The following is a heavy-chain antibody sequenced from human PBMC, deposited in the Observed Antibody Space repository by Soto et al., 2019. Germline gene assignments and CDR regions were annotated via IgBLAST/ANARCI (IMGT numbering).Heavy chain of an antibody. Sequence: EVQLVESGGGLVQPGGSLRLSCAASGFTVSSNYMSWVRQAPGKGLEWVSVIYSGGSTYYADSVKGRFTISRDNSKNTLYLQMNSLRAEDTAGYYWARDPYYCDSSGYPPPASDYWGQGTLVTVSS. V-gene: IGHV3-66*01. CDR2: IYSGGST. CDR1: GFTVSSNY. CDR3: ARDPYYCDSSGYPPPASDY. D-gene: IGHD3-22*01. J-gene: IGHJ4*02.